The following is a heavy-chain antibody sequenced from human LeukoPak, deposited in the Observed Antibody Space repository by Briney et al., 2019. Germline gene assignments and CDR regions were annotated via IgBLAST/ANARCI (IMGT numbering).Heavy chain of an antibody. Sequence: SETLSLTCTVSGGSISSYYWSWIRQPPGKGLEWIGYIYYSGSTNYNPSLKSRVTISVDTSKNQFSLKLSSVTAADTAVYYCARHVLRYFDWPSGAFDIWGQGTMVTVSS. J-gene: IGHJ3*02. D-gene: IGHD3-9*01. CDR2: IYYSGST. V-gene: IGHV4-59*08. CDR1: GGSISSYY. CDR3: ARHVLRYFDWPSGAFDI.